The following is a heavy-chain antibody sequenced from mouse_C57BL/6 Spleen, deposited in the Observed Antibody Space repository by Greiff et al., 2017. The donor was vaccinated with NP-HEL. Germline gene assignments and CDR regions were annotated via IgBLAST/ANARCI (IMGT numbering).Heavy chain of an antibody. J-gene: IGHJ4*01. D-gene: IGHD2-4*01. V-gene: IGHV6-3*01. Sequence: DVKLVESGGGLVQPGGSMKLSCVASGFTFSNYWMNWVRQSPEKGLEWVAQIRLKSDNYATHYAESVKGRFTISRGDSKISVYLQMNNLRAEDTGIYYFTRLYDYDYAMDYWGKGTSVTVSS. CDR1: GFTFSNYW. CDR2: IRLKSDNYAT. CDR3: TRLYDYDYAMDY.